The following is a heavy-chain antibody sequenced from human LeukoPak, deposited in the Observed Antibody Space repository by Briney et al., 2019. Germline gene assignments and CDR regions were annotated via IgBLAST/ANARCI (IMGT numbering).Heavy chain of an antibody. CDR3: ATVAGTKGYYYYYYMDV. CDR1: GGSISSYY. Sequence: SETLSLTCTVSGGSISSYYWGWIRQPPGKGLEWIGSIYYSGSTYYNPSLKSRVTISVDTSKNQFSLKLSSVTAADTAVYYCATVAGTKGYYYYYYMDVWGKGTTVTVSS. J-gene: IGHJ6*03. CDR2: IYYSGST. V-gene: IGHV4-39*07. D-gene: IGHD6-19*01.